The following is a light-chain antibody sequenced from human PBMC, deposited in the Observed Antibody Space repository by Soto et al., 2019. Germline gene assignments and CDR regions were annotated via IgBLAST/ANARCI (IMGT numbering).Light chain of an antibody. CDR2: GAS. CDR3: QQYGSSPWT. Sequence: EIVLTQSPSTLSVSPGERVALSCRASQSVSSDLAWYQQKPGQAPRLLIYGASSRATGIPDRLSGSGSGTDFTLTISRLEPEDFAVYYCQQYGSSPWTFGQGTNVDNK. V-gene: IGKV3-20*01. CDR1: QSVSSD. J-gene: IGKJ1*01.